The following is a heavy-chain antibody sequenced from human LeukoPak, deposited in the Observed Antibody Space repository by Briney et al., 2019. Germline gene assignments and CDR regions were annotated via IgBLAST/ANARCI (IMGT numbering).Heavy chain of an antibody. Sequence: GGSLRLSCAASEFTFAIYLMSWVRQSPGKGLEWVANIKQDGSEKYYADSVKGRFTISRDNAKNSLYLQMNSLRAEDSAVYYCASQLERRQGWFDPWGQGTLVTVSS. V-gene: IGHV3-7*01. CDR1: EFTFAIYL. CDR2: IKQDGSEK. J-gene: IGHJ5*02. D-gene: IGHD1-1*01. CDR3: ASQLERRQGWFDP.